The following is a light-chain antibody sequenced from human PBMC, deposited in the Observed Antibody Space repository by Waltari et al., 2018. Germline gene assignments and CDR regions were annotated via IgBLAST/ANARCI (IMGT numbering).Light chain of an antibody. CDR2: GAS. V-gene: IGKV3-20*01. CDR3: HQYGSSPT. Sequence: ETVLTQSPGPLSLSPGERATLSCRASQSVNNNYLAWYQQKPGQAPRLLIYGASSRATGIPDRFSGSGSGTDFTLTISRLEPEDFAVYYCHQYGSSPTFGQGTKVEIK. CDR1: QSVNNNY. J-gene: IGKJ1*01.